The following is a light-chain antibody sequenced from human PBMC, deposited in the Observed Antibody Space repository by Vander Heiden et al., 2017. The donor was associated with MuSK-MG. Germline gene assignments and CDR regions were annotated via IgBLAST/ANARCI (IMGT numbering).Light chain of an antibody. Sequence: QSALTQPASVSWSPGQSITISCTGTSSDVGSYNLVSWYQKHPGKAPKLMIYEGSKRPSGVSNRFSGSKSGNTASLTISGLQAEDEADYYCCSDAGSSTLVVFGGGTKLTVL. CDR2: EGS. V-gene: IGLV2-23*01. CDR3: CSDAGSSTLVV. J-gene: IGLJ2*01. CDR1: SSDVGSYNL.